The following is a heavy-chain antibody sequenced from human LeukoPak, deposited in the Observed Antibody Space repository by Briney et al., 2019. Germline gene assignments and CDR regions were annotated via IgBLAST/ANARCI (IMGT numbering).Heavy chain of an antibody. Sequence: SETRSLTCTVSGGSISSYYWSWIRQPAGKGLEWIGRIYTSGSTNYNPSLKSRATMSVDTSKNQFSLKLSSVTAADTAVYYCARAGYSSSLGYYYYMDVWGKGTTVTVSS. J-gene: IGHJ6*03. CDR1: GGSISSYY. CDR2: IYTSGST. CDR3: ARAGYSSSLGYYYYMDV. D-gene: IGHD6-6*01. V-gene: IGHV4-4*07.